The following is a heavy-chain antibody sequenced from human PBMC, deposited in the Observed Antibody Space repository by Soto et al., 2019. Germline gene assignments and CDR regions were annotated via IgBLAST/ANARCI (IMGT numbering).Heavy chain of an antibody. CDR1: GDSMSSGYY. D-gene: IGHD6-25*01. CDR3: ARVGSSGWAPDY. Sequence: SQTLSVTSAVSGDSMSSGYYWAWIRQPPGKGQEWIGSIYHSGSTNYNPSLESRVTLSADTSKNQVCLRLSSLTAADTAVHYCARVGSSGWAPDYWRQGSVDSVTP. V-gene: IGHV4-38-2*01. J-gene: IGHJ4*02. CDR2: IYHSGST.